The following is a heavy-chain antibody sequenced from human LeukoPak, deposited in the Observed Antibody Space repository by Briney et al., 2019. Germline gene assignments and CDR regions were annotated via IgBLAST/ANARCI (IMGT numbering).Heavy chain of an antibody. CDR1: EYTFTSYD. V-gene: IGHV1-8*01. J-gene: IGHJ6*02. CDR3: ARGHRTLGRPYYYCGMDA. CDR2: MNHNSGNT. D-gene: IGHD3/OR15-3a*01. Sequence: ASVTVSCKASEYTFTSYDINWVRQAAGQGREWMGWMNHNSGNTGYAQKFQGRVAMTRNTSISTAYMELSSLRSEDTAVYYCARGHRTLGRPYYYCGMDAWGQGTTVTVSS.